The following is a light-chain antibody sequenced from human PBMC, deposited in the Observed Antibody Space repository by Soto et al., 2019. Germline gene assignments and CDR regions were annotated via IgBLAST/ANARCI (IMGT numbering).Light chain of an antibody. Sequence: EIVLTQSPGTLSLSPGERATLSCRASQSLSSNYLAWYQQKPGQAPRLLIYGASSRPTGIPDKFSGSGSGTDFTITISRLEPEDFAVYYCQHYESSPPSHTFGEGAKLEIK. J-gene: IGKJ2*01. CDR2: GAS. CDR1: QSLSSNY. V-gene: IGKV3-20*01. CDR3: QHYESSPPSHT.